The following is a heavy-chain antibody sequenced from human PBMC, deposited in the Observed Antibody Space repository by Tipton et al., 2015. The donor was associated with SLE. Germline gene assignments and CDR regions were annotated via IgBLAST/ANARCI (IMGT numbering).Heavy chain of an antibody. CDR3: ARGESWPEYFQH. V-gene: IGHV4-38-2*02. CDR1: GYSISSGYY. D-gene: IGHD6-13*01. CDR2: IYHSGST. J-gene: IGHJ1*01. Sequence: TLSLTCTVSGYSISSGYYWGWIRQPPGKGLEWIGSIYHSGSTYYNSSLRSRVTISVDTSKNQFSLKLSSVTAADTAVYYCARGESWPEYFQHWGQGTLVTVSS.